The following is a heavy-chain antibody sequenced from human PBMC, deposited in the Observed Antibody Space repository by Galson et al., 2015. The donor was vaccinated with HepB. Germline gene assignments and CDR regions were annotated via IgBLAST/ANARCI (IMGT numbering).Heavy chain of an antibody. CDR2: ISSNGGST. J-gene: IGHJ4*02. Sequence: SLRLSCAASGFTFSSYAMHWVRQAPGKGLEYVSAISSNGGSTYYANSVKGRFTISRDNSKNTLYLQMGSLRAEDMAVYYCARGLATVVTPLDYWGQGTLVTVSS. D-gene: IGHD4-23*01. CDR3: ARGLATVVTPLDY. V-gene: IGHV3-64*01. CDR1: GFTFSSYA.